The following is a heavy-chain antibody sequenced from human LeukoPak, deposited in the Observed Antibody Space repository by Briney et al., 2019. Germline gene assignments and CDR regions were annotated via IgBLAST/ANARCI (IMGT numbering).Heavy chain of an antibody. CDR1: GGSISSYY. D-gene: IGHD3-9*01. CDR3: ARHYDILTGLEDALDI. V-gene: IGHV4-59*01. J-gene: IGHJ3*02. CDR2: IYYSGST. Sequence: SETLSLTCTVSGGSISSYYWSWIRQPPGKGLECIGYIYYSGSTNYNPSLKSRVTISVDTSKNQFSLKLSSVTAADTAVYYCARHYDILTGLEDALDIWGQGTMVTVSS.